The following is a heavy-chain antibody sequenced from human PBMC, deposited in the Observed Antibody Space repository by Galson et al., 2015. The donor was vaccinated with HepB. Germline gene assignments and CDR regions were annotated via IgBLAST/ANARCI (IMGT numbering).Heavy chain of an antibody. CDR1: GFTFSSYA. V-gene: IGHV3-23*01. CDR3: AKYYYDSSPSVWVPYVEDYFDY. CDR2: ISGSGGST. Sequence: SLRLSCAASGFTFSSYAMSWVRQAPGKGLEWVSAISGSGGSTYYADSVKGRFTISRDNSKNTLYLQMNSLRAEDTAVYYCAKYYYDSSPSVWVPYVEDYFDYWGQGTLVTVSS. J-gene: IGHJ4*02. D-gene: IGHD3-22*01.